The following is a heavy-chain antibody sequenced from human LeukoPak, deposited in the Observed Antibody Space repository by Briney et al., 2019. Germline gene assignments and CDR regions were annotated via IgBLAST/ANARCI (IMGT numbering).Heavy chain of an antibody. V-gene: IGHV3-23*01. Sequence: PGRSLRLSCAASGFTFSSYAMSWVRQAPGKGLEWVSAISGSGGSTYYADSVKGRFTISRDNSKNTLYLQMNSLRAEDTAVYYCAKDDIVVVVAARPYFSYWGQGTLVTVSS. J-gene: IGHJ4*02. CDR2: ISGSGGST. D-gene: IGHD2-15*01. CDR3: AKDDIVVVVAARPYFSY. CDR1: GFTFSSYA.